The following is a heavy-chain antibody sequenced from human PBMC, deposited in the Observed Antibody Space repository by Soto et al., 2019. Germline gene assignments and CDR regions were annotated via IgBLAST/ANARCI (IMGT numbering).Heavy chain of an antibody. J-gene: IGHJ4*02. CDR1: GGTFSSYA. V-gene: IGHV1-69*13. CDR2: IIPIFGTA. Sequence: SVKVSCKASGGTFSSYAISWVRQAPGQGLEWMGGIIPIFGTANYAQKFQGRVTITADESTSTAYMELSSLRSEDTAVYYCARDHRAHYYDSSGSFDYWGQGTLVTVSS. D-gene: IGHD3-22*01. CDR3: ARDHRAHYYDSSGSFDY.